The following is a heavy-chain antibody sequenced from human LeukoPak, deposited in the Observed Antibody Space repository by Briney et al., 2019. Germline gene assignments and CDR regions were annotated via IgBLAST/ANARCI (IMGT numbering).Heavy chain of an antibody. V-gene: IGHV3-72*01. Sequence: PGGSLRLSCAASGFTFSSYAMSWVRQAPGKGLEWVGRSRDKANSYTTEYAASVKGRFIISRDDSKNSLYLQMNSLETADTAVYFCIRPQGDTWATAAFDIWGRGTKVTVSS. CDR2: SRDKANSYTT. J-gene: IGHJ3*02. CDR3: IRPQGDTWATAAFDI. D-gene: IGHD2-21*02. CDR1: GFTFSSYA.